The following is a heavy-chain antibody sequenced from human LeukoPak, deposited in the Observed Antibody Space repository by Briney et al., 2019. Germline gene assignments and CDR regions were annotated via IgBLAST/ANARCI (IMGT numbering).Heavy chain of an antibody. V-gene: IGHV3-74*01. Sequence: PGGSLRLSCVVSGFTFSTYWMHWVRQGPGKGLVWVSRIDSGGSITLYADSVRGRFTISRDNAKNTLCLQMNSLRVEDTAMYYCARVGREYSSSSPPDYWGQGTLVTVSS. CDR1: GFTFSTYW. J-gene: IGHJ4*02. CDR3: ARVGREYSSSSPPDY. CDR2: IDSGGSIT. D-gene: IGHD6-6*01.